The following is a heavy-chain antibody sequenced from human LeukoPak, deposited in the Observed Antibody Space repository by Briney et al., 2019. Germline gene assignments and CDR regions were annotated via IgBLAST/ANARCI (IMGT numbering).Heavy chain of an antibody. CDR1: GFSLRNYV. Sequence: GGSLRLSCADSGFSLRNYVMTWVRQAPGKGLEWVSGISGDGEITYHADSVKGRFTISRDISRDTLSLQLNSLRAEDTAVYFCAKSLTGYLYDAFDIWGQGTMITVSS. V-gene: IGHV3-23*01. CDR3: AKSLTGYLYDAFDI. D-gene: IGHD3-9*01. CDR2: ISGDGEIT. J-gene: IGHJ3*02.